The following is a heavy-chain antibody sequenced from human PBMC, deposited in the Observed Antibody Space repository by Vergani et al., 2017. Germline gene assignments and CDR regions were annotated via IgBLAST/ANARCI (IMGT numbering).Heavy chain of an antibody. CDR3: ARHKEQLVPGNYYYYYYMDV. V-gene: IGHV4-39*01. CDR2: IYYSGST. D-gene: IGHD6-13*01. J-gene: IGHJ6*03. CDR1: GGSIRSTFYY. Sequence: QLQLQESDPGLVKPSETLSLTCTVSGGSIRSTFYYWGWLRQPPGQGLEWIGTIYYSGSTYYNPSLKSRVTISVDTSKNQFSLKLNSVTAADTAVYYCARHKEQLVPGNYYYYYYMDVWGKGTTVTVSS.